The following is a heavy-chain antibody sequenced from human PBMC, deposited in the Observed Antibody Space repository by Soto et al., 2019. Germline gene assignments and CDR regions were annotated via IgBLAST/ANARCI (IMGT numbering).Heavy chain of an antibody. Sequence: QIHLVQSGAEVKKPGASVKVSCKGSGYGFTTYGITWVRQAPGQALEWMAWISAHNGNTNYAQKLQGRVTVTRDTSTSTAYVELRSLRSDDTAVYYCARGRYGDYWGQGALVTVSS. D-gene: IGHD1-1*01. CDR2: ISAHNGNT. V-gene: IGHV1-18*01. CDR1: GYGFTTYG. CDR3: ARGRYGDY. J-gene: IGHJ4*02.